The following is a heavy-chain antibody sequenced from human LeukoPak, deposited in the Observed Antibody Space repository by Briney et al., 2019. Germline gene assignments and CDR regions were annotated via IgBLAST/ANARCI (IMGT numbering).Heavy chain of an antibody. Sequence: PGGSLRLSCAASGFTFSSYSMNWVRQAPGKGLEWVSSISSGSTYIYYADSVKGRFTISRDNAEKSLYLQMNSLRAEDTAVYYCARDSTDAFDIWGQGTMVTVSS. J-gene: IGHJ3*02. V-gene: IGHV3-21*01. CDR1: GFTFSSYS. CDR3: ARDSTDAFDI. CDR2: ISSGSTYI.